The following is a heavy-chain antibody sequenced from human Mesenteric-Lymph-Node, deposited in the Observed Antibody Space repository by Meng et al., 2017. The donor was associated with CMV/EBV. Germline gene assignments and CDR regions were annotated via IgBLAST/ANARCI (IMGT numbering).Heavy chain of an antibody. J-gene: IGHJ6*02. Sequence: GSLRLSCTVSGGSIRNSAYYWGWIRQPPEKGLEWIGSIYYSGSTFYNPSLKSRVTISIDTSKNQFSLKLGSVTAADTALYYCARDSSLVGATQGPNYYYFYGMDVWGQGTTVTVSS. D-gene: IGHD1-26*01. CDR1: GGSIRNSAYY. V-gene: IGHV4-39*07. CDR2: IYYSGST. CDR3: ARDSSLVGATQGPNYYYFYGMDV.